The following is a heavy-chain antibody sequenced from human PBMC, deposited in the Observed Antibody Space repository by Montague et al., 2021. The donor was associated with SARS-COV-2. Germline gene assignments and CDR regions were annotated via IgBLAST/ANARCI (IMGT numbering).Heavy chain of an antibody. J-gene: IGHJ6*02. V-gene: IGHV4-59*12. CDR1: GDSISIYY. CDR2: VYYSGST. D-gene: IGHD3-10*01. CDR3: ARVRYYGSGTSLGMDV. Sequence: SETLSLTCTVSGDSISIYYWSWIRQPPGKGLEWIGYVYYSGSTNYNPSLKGRVTISVDTSKNQFSLKLSSVTAADTAVYYCARVRYYGSGTSLGMDVWGQGTTVTVSS.